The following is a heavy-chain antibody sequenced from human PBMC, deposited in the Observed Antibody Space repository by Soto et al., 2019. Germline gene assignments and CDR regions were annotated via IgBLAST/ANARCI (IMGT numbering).Heavy chain of an antibody. CDR3: ARGNCPGGTCFDY. Sequence: GGSLRLSCVVSGFTLSYYGVQRVRQAPGGGLEWVAVMYGDGRNKWYADAVQGRFTISRDTSRNTVYLQMSSLRAEDTAIYYCARGNCPGGTCFDYWGQGTLVTVSS. J-gene: IGHJ4*02. V-gene: IGHV3-33*01. D-gene: IGHD2-15*01. CDR2: MYGDGRNK. CDR1: GFTLSYYG.